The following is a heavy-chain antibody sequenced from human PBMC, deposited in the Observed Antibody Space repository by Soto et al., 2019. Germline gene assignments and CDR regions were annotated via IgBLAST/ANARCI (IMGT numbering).Heavy chain of an antibody. Sequence: QVKLRESGPGLVKPSQTLSLTCTVSGGSINSGGYYWNWLRQPPGKGLEWIGYMYYSVSTYYNPFLRSRVILSAATSENHFSLKLSSVTAADTALYFCARGYRQSGYISSWVCDYWGQGTLVNVSS. CDR2: MYYSVST. V-gene: IGHV4-31*03. CDR1: GGSINSGGYY. D-gene: IGHD6-13*01. J-gene: IGHJ4*02. CDR3: ARGYRQSGYISSWVCDY.